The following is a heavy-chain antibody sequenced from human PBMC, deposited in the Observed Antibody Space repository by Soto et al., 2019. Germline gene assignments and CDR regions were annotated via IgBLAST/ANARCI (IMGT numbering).Heavy chain of an antibody. CDR2: IYHSGIT. CDR3: ASAGGNSRAFDF. V-gene: IGHV4-4*02. CDR1: GGSISNGNW. Sequence: QVQLQESGPGLVKPSGTLSLTCAVSGGSISNGNWWSWVRQPPGQGLEWIGEIYHSGITNYNPSLKSRVTVSVDNSKNQFSLKLTSVTAADTAVYYCASAGGNSRAFDFWGQGTMLTVSS. J-gene: IGHJ3*01.